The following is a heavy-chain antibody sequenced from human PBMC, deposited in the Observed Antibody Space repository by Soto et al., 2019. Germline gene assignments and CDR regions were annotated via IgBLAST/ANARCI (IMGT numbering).Heavy chain of an antibody. Sequence: HPGGSLRLSCAASGFTFSSYAMSWVRQAPGKGLEWVSAISGSGGSTYYADSVKGRFTISRDNSKNTLYLQMNSLRAEDTAVYYCAKDRVRSNMVRGDNWFDPWGQGTLVTVSS. J-gene: IGHJ5*02. V-gene: IGHV3-23*01. CDR1: GFTFSSYA. CDR2: ISGSGGST. D-gene: IGHD3-10*01. CDR3: AKDRVRSNMVRGDNWFDP.